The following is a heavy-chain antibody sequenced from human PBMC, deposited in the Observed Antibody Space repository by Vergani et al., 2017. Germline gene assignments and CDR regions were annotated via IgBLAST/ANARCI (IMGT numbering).Heavy chain of an antibody. D-gene: IGHD2-21*02. Sequence: EVQLVESGGGLVQPGGSLRLSCAASGFPFSSYWMSWVRQAPGKGLEWVANIKQDGSEKYYVDSVKGRFTISRDNAKNSLYLQMNSLRAEDTAVYYCARVNIVVVTANDAFDIWGQGTMVTVSS. J-gene: IGHJ3*02. V-gene: IGHV3-7*01. CDR1: GFPFSSYW. CDR2: IKQDGSEK. CDR3: ARVNIVVVTANDAFDI.